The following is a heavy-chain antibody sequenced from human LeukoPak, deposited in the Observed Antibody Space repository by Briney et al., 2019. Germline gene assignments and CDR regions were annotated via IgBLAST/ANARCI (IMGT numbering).Heavy chain of an antibody. D-gene: IGHD2-21*01. V-gene: IGHV3-74*03. CDR3: ATSPVISRD. CDR2: IYSDVRRI. Sequence: GGSLRLSCAASGFTFSDYWMHWVRQAPGKRLEWVARIYSDVRRIKYADSVKGRFTISRDNAKNTLYLQMKALRVEDTAVYYCATSPVISRDWGQGTLVTVSS. CDR1: GFTFSDYW. J-gene: IGHJ4*02.